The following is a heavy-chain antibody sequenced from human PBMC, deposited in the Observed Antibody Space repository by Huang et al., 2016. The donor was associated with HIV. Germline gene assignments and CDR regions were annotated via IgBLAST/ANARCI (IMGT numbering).Heavy chain of an antibody. CDR1: RYPFPSYP. V-gene: IGHV7-4-1*02. Sequence: QVQLVQSGSELKKPGASVKVSCKASRYPFPSYPMNWVRQAPGQGLEWLGWINTNTWNPTYAQGVTGRFVFSVDTSVSTAYLQISSLKTEDTALYYCARGLHWFDPWGQGTLVTVSS. J-gene: IGHJ5*02. D-gene: IGHD1-26*01. CDR3: ARGLHWFDP. CDR2: INTNTWNP.